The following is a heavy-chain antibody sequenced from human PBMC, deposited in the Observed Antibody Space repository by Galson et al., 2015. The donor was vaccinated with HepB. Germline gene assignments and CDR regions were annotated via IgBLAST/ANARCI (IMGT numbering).Heavy chain of an antibody. CDR1: YA. CDR3: ARVTHYDFWSGPRGYFDY. V-gene: IGHV1-3*01. CDR2: INAGNGNT. D-gene: IGHD3-3*01. Sequence: YAMHWVRQAPGQRLEWMGWINAGNGNTKYSQKFQGRVTITRDTSASTAYMELSSLRSEDTAVYYCARVTHYDFWSGPRGYFDYWGQGTLVTVSS. J-gene: IGHJ4*02.